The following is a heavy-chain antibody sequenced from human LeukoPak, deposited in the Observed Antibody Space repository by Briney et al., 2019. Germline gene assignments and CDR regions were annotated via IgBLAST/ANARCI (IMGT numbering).Heavy chain of an antibody. J-gene: IGHJ4*02. CDR1: GFSFSTYA. CDR3: AKSGSTGYDYFDY. Sequence: GGSLRASCTASGFSFSTYAMNWVRQAPGKGLEWVSLVTGDGHTTFYPDSVKGRFTISRDNSKNTLFLQMNSLRAEDTALYYCAKSGSTGYDYFDYWGQGTLVTVSS. V-gene: IGHV3-23*01. CDR2: VTGDGHTT. D-gene: IGHD6-13*01.